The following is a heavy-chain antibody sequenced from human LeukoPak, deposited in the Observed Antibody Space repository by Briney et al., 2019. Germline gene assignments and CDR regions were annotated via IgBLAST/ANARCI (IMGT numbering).Heavy chain of an antibody. Sequence: PSETLSLTCTVSGGSISSGSYYWSWLRQPAGKGLEWSGRIYTSGSTNYNPALKSRVTISVNTSKNQFSLKLSSVPAADTAVYYCARVLPSNWFAPWGQGTLVTVSS. CDR3: ARVLPSNWFAP. D-gene: IGHD2-15*01. CDR2: IYTSGST. CDR1: GGSISSGSYY. J-gene: IGHJ5*02. V-gene: IGHV4-61*02.